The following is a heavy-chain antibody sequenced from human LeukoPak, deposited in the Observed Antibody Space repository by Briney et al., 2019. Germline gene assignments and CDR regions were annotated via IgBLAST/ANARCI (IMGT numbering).Heavy chain of an antibody. CDR1: GGSISSSSYY. CDR2: IYYSGST. CDR3: ARHGEYQLLFGGAATGYMDV. D-gene: IGHD2-2*01. J-gene: IGHJ6*03. Sequence: SETLSLTCTVSGGSISSSSYYWGWVRQPPGKGLEWIGSIYYSGSTYYNPSLKSRVTISVDTSKNQFSLKLSSVTAADTAVYYCARHGEYQLLFGGAATGYMDVWGKGTTVTVSS. V-gene: IGHV4-39*01.